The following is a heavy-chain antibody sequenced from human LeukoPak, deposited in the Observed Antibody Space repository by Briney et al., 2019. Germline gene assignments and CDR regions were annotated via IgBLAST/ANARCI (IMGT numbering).Heavy chain of an antibody. CDR3: ARGHRFTIGVYGMDV. CDR1: GYTFTDYY. J-gene: IGHJ6*02. Sequence: ASVKVSCKASGYTFTDYYMHWVRQAPGQGLEWMGWINPNTGGTNYAQMFQGRVTMTRDTSISAAYMELSRLRSDDTAVYYCARGHRFTIGVYGMDVWGQGTTVTVSS. V-gene: IGHV1-2*02. CDR2: INPNTGGT. D-gene: IGHD3-16*01.